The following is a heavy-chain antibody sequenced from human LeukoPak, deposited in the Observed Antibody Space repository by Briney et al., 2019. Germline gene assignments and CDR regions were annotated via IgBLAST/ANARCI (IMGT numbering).Heavy chain of an antibody. V-gene: IGHV1-18*01. CDR1: GYTFTSYG. J-gene: IGHJ4*02. D-gene: IGHD4-17*01. CDR3: AREVGYGDPRGTLAVDY. Sequence: GASVKVSCKASGYTFTSYGISWVRQAPGQGLEWMGWISAYNGNTNYAQKLQGRVTMTTDTSTSTAYMELRSLRSDDTAAYYCAREVGYGDPRGTLAVDYWGQGTLVTVSS. CDR2: ISAYNGNT.